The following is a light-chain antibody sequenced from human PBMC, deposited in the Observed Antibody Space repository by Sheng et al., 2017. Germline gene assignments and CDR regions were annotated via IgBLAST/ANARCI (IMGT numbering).Light chain of an antibody. CDR2: AAS. V-gene: IGKV1-39*01. CDR3: QHSDISLGYT. CDR1: QYIGYS. J-gene: IGKJ2*01. Sequence: DIQMTQSPSSLSASVGDRVTITCRASQYIGYSLNWYQQKPGKAPNLLIYAASSLQSGVPSRFSGSGSGSDFTLTITSLQPEDLATYYCQHSDISLGYTFGQGTKLEMK.